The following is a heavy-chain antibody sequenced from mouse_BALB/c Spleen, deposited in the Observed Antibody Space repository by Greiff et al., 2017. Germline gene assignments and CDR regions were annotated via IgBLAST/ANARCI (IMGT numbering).Heavy chain of an antibody. V-gene: IGHV1S137*01. CDR2: ISTYYGDA. CDR1: GYTFTDYA. CDR3: ARDYYGNLFAY. J-gene: IGHJ3*01. Sequence: VQLQQSGAELVRPGVSVKISCKGSGYTFTDYAMHWVKQSHAKSLEWIGVISTYYGDASYNQKFKGKATMTVDKSSSTAYMELARLTSEDSAIYYCARDYYGNLFAYWGQGTLVTVSA. D-gene: IGHD2-1*01.